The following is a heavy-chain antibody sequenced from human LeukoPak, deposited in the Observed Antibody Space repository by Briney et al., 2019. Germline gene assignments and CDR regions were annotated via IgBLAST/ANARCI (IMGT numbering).Heavy chain of an antibody. CDR1: GFTFRSYG. D-gene: IGHD1-26*01. Sequence: GGSLRLSCAASGFTFRSYGMNWVRQTPGKGLEWVSYISSGSSTIYYADSVKGRFTISRDNAKDSLYLQMNSLRAEDTAVYFCARASGSYFNYWGQGTLVTVSS. CDR3: ARASGSYFNY. V-gene: IGHV3-48*04. CDR2: ISSGSSTI. J-gene: IGHJ4*02.